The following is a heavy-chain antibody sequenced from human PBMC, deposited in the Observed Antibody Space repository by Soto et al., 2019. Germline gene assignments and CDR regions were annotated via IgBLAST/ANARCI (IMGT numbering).Heavy chain of an antibody. J-gene: IGHJ6*02. CDR1: GFTFSNAW. V-gene: IGHV3-15*01. CDR2: IKSKTDGGTT. CDR3: TTPNYYYYYGMDV. Sequence: LRRSCAASGFTFSNAWMSWVRQAPGKGLEWVGRIKSKTDGGTTDYAAPVKGRFTISRDDSKNTLYLQMNSLKTEDTAVYYCTTPNYYYYYGMDVWGQGTTVTVSS.